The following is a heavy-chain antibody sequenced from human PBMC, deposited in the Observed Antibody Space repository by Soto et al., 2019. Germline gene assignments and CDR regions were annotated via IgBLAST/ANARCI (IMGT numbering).Heavy chain of an antibody. V-gene: IGHV4-61*08. Sequence: SETLSLTCTVSGGSISSGGYYWSWIRQHPGKGLEWIGYIYYTGSTNYNPSLKGRVTMSVDTSRDQVSLRLRSVTRADTAVYYCARDQYDFRSGSYYYAMEVWGQGTKVTVSS. CDR2: IYYTGST. CDR1: GGSISSGGYY. CDR3: ARDQYDFRSGSYYYAMEV. J-gene: IGHJ6*02. D-gene: IGHD3-3*01.